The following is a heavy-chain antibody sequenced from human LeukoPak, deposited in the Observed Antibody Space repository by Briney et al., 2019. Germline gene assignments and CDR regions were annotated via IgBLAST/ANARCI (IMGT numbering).Heavy chain of an antibody. D-gene: IGHD3-22*01. Sequence: ASVKVSCKTSGYTFTIYYMHWVRQAPGQGLEWMGIINPSGGSTRYAQKFQGRVTMTRDTSTSTVYMELSSLRSEDTAVYYCARSHSYFYDSSGYYSDYWGQGTLVTVSS. CDR3: ARSHSYFYDSSGYYSDY. CDR1: GYTFTIYY. V-gene: IGHV1-46*01. J-gene: IGHJ4*02. CDR2: INPSGGST.